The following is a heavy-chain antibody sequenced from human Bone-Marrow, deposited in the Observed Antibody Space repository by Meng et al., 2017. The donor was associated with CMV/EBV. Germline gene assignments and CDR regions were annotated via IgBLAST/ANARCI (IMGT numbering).Heavy chain of an antibody. Sequence: ASVKVSCKASGYTFTGYYMHWVRQAPGQGLEWMGWINPNSGGTNYAQKFQGRVTMTRDTSISTAYMELSRLRSDDTAVYYCARECGIAAALLVYGMDVWGQGTTVTFYS. CDR3: ARECGIAAALLVYGMDV. J-gene: IGHJ6*02. D-gene: IGHD6-13*01. CDR1: GYTFTGYY. CDR2: INPNSGGT. V-gene: IGHV1-2*02.